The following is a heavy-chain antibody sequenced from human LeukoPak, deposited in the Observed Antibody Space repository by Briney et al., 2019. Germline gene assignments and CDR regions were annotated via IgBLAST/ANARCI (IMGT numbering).Heavy chain of an antibody. CDR1: GYSFTTYW. CDR3: ARHPHYYTGSAYYPSCFDF. J-gene: IGHJ4*02. Sequence: KDGESLKISCKGSGYSFTTYWIGWVRQMPGKGLEWMGIIYPGDSDTRYSPSFQGQVTISADKSINTAYLQWSSLKASDAAMYHCARHPHYYTGSAYYPSCFDFWGQGTPVTVSP. V-gene: IGHV5-51*01. CDR2: IYPGDSDT. D-gene: IGHD3-22*01.